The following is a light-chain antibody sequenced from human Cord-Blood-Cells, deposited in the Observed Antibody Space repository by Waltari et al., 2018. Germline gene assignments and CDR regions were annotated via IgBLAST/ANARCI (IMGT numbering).Light chain of an antibody. V-gene: IGLV2-14*01. Sequence: QSALTQPAPVSGSPGQSINLSCTGTSSDVGGLNYVSCYQQHPGKAPKLMIYDVSNRPSGVSNRFSGSKSGNTASLTISGLQAEDEADYYCSSYTSSSTLVVFGGGTKLTVL. CDR3: SSYTSSSTLVV. CDR2: DVS. J-gene: IGLJ2*01. CDR1: SSDVGGLNY.